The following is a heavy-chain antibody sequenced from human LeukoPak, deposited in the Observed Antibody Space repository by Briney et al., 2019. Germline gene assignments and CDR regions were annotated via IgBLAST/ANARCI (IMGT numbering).Heavy chain of an antibody. CDR3: ARLFGGVTTFDY. CDR2: INPDGSGT. Sequence: GGSLRLSCAASGFSFSPYWMSWVRQGPGKGLDWVASINPDGSGTSYVDSVKGRFTISRDNAQNSLYLQMNSLSAEDTAVYYCARLFGGVTTFDYWGQGSLVTVSS. D-gene: IGHD4-17*01. V-gene: IGHV3-7*01. J-gene: IGHJ4*02. CDR1: GFSFSPYW.